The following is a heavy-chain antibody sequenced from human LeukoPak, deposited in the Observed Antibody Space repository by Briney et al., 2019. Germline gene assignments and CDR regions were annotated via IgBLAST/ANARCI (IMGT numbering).Heavy chain of an antibody. CDR3: ARSHYYDSSGYRLDY. V-gene: IGHV1-69*05. CDR1: GGTFSSYA. D-gene: IGHD3-22*01. CDR2: IIPIFGTA. J-gene: IGHJ4*02. Sequence: SVKVSCKASGGTFSSYAISWVRQAPGQGLEWVGGIIPIFGTANYAQKFQGRVSITTDESTSTAYMELSSLRSEDTAVYYCARSHYYDSSGYRLDYWGQGTLVTVSS.